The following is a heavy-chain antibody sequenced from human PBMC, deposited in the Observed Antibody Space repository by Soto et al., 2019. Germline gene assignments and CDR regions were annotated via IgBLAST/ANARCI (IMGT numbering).Heavy chain of an antibody. V-gene: IGHV1-18*01. CDR3: ARDYGYSSSSDY. J-gene: IGHJ4*02. D-gene: IGHD6-6*01. CDR1: WDTFPICG. Sequence: ASVKVSFKASWDTFPICGISCVRQAPGQGLEWMGWISAYNGNTNYAQKLQGRVTMTTDTSTSTAYMELRSLRSDDTAVYYCARDYGYSSSSDYWAQGTLVTVSS. CDR2: ISAYNGNT.